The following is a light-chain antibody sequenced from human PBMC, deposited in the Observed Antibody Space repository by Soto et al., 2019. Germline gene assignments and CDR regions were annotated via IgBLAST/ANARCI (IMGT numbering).Light chain of an antibody. Sequence: QSVLTQPPSVSAAPGRKVTISCSGSNSNIGGNYVSWYQHLPGAAPKLLIYDNDNRPSEIPDRFSGSKSGTSATLAVTGLQTGDEADYYCATWDSSLSAVVFGGGTQLTVL. V-gene: IGLV1-51*01. CDR3: ATWDSSLSAVV. CDR1: NSNIGGNY. J-gene: IGLJ2*01. CDR2: DND.